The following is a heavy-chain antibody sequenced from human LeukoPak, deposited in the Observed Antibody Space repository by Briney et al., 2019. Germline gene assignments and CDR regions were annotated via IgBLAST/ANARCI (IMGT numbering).Heavy chain of an antibody. CDR2: INPNSGAT. CDR3: AMIYSGSYELVFDI. Sequence: GASVKLSCTSSGDTFTAYYKHWVRQPPGQGLEWMGWINPNSGATNYAQKFQGRVALNKDTSTSTVYMELSRLTSDDTAVYYGAMIYSGSYELVFDIWVQGTMVTVSS. J-gene: IGHJ3*02. V-gene: IGHV1-2*02. D-gene: IGHD1-26*01. CDR1: GDTFTAYY.